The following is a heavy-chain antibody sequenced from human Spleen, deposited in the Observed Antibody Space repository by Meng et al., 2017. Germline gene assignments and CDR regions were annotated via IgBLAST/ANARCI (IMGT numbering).Heavy chain of an antibody. D-gene: IGHD6-13*01. Sequence: GESLKISCKASGYSFMNYWIGWVRQMPGKGLEWMAIMYSGDSDIRYSPSFQGQVTISRANAKNSLFLQMNSLGAEDTAVYYCARPGYSNSWYFDYWGPGTLVTVSS. CDR3: ARPGYSNSWYFDY. CDR2: MYSGDSDI. CDR1: GYSFMNYW. J-gene: IGHJ4*02. V-gene: IGHV5-51*01.